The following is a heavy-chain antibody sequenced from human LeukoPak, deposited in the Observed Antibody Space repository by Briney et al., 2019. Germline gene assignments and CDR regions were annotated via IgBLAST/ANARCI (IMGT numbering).Heavy chain of an antibody. V-gene: IGHV4-30-2*01. CDR1: GVSVSRAGYY. CDR2: IYFGETT. J-gene: IGHJ3*02. Sequence: PSQTLSLTCTVSGVSVSRAGYYWSWIRQPPGKGLEWIGYIYFGETTAYSPSLKSRVSISVDTSKNQFSLKLSSVTAADTAVYYCARAPYSSSPVIAIRAFDIWGQGTMVTVSS. D-gene: IGHD2-21*01. CDR3: ARAPYSSSPVIAIRAFDI.